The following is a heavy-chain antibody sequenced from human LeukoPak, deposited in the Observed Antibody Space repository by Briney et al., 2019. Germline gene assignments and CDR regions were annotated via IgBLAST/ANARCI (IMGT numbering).Heavy chain of an antibody. Sequence: ASVKVSCKASGYTFTSYGISWVRQAPGQGLEWMGWISAYNGNTNYAQKLQGRVTMTTDTSTSTAYMELRSLRSDDTAVCYCARDYYYYGSGSYYCGISDPWGQGTLVTVSS. J-gene: IGHJ5*02. V-gene: IGHV1-18*01. D-gene: IGHD3-10*01. CDR1: GYTFTSYG. CDR3: ARDYYYYGSGSYYCGISDP. CDR2: ISAYNGNT.